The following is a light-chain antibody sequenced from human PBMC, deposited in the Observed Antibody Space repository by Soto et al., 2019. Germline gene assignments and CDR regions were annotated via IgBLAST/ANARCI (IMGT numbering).Light chain of an antibody. V-gene: IGLV1-40*01. CDR1: SSNIGAGYD. CDR2: GNK. Sequence: QSVLAQPPSVSGAPGQRVIISCTGSSSNIGAGYDVHWYHQLPGTAPKLLIYGNKNRPSGVPDRISGSKSATSASLAITGLQAEDEGDYYCQSYDSSLSGSVFGGGTKVTVL. CDR3: QSYDSSLSGSV. J-gene: IGLJ2*01.